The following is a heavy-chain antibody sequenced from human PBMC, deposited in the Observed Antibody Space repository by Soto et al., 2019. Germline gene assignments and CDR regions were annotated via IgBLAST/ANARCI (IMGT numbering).Heavy chain of an antibody. V-gene: IGHV1-8*01. Sequence: SKAPRYSFTSYDSRWVRQATGQGLEWMGWMNPNSGNTGYAQKFQGRVTMTRNTSISTAYMELSSLRSEDTAVYYCARGYNWFDPWGQGTLVTVSS. CDR3: ARGYNWFDP. CDR1: RYSFTSYD. J-gene: IGHJ5*02. CDR2: MNPNSGNT.